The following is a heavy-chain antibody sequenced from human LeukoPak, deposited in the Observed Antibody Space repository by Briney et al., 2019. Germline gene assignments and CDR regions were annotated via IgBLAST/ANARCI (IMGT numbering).Heavy chain of an antibody. Sequence: SETLSLTCTVSGGSISSYYWTWIRQPPGKGLEWMGYIYYTGSTNYNPSLKSRVTISVDTSKNQFSLKLNSVTATDTAVYYCARSGTSRYYFYGMDVWGQGTTVTVSS. CDR1: GGSISSYY. CDR3: ARSGTSRYYFYGMDV. D-gene: IGHD1/OR15-1a*01. CDR2: IYYTGST. J-gene: IGHJ6*02. V-gene: IGHV4-59*08.